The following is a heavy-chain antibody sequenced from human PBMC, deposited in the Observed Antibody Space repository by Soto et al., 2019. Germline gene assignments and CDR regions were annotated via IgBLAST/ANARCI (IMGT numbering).Heavy chain of an antibody. J-gene: IGHJ1*01. D-gene: IGHD3-22*01. V-gene: IGHV4-59*01. Sequence: PSETLSLTCTVSGGSISTYYWNWIRQTPGKGLEWIGYIHHSGRANYNPSLRSRVTISVDASKNQFSLKLTSVTAADSAIYYCARKFYDSVGNPPSELHFWGQGALVTVSS. CDR3: ARKFYDSVGNPPSELHF. CDR1: GGSISTYY. CDR2: IHHSGRA.